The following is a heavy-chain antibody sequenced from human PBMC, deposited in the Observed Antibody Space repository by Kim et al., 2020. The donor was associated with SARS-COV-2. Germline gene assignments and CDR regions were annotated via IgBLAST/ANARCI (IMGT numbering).Heavy chain of an antibody. CDR3: ARGLYYGSPFGP. D-gene: IGHD3-10*01. Sequence: NYDSSFGSRVTISVSTSKNQFSLNLKSVTAADTAVYYCARGLYYGSPFGPWGRGILVTVSS. J-gene: IGHJ5*02. V-gene: IGHV4-59*09.